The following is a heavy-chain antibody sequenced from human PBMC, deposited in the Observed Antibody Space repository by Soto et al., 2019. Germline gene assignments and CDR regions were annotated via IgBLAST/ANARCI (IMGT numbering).Heavy chain of an antibody. J-gene: IGHJ4*02. D-gene: IGHD3-9*01. Sequence: GALRLSCAASGFTFSSNSMNWVRQAPGKGLEWVAYIDSRGGTIYYADSVKGRFTISRDNAKNSLYLQMNSLRDEDTAVYYCAREVLTASYWGQGTLVTVSS. CDR1: GFTFSSNS. CDR3: AREVLTASY. CDR2: IDSRGGTI. V-gene: IGHV3-48*02.